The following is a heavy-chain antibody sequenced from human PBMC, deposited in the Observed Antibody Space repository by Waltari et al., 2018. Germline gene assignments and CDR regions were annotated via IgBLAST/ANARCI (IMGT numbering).Heavy chain of an antibody. CDR2: IRYDGSNK. J-gene: IGHJ1*01. V-gene: IGHV3-30*02. CDR1: EFTFSRYG. D-gene: IGHD3-10*01. Sequence: QVQLVESGGGVVQPGGSLRLSCAASEFTFSRYGMARVRRAPGKGLEWVAFIRYDGSNKYYADSVKGRFTISRDNSKNTLYLQMNSLRRDDTAVYYCAQGPRFDGASGSSLLRIYFQHWGQGTLLTVSS. CDR3: AQGPRFDGASGSSLLRIYFQH.